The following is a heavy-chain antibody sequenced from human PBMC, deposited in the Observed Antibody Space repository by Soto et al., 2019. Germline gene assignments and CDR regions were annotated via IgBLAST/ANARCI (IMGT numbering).Heavy chain of an antibody. CDR2: IYSGVGT. CDR3: ARDCSGSSCYSSGFDY. D-gene: IGHD2-15*01. Sequence: GGSLRLSCAASGFSVSSNYMSWVRQAPGKGLEWVAVIYSGVGTYYADSVKGRFTISRDNSKNTLYLQMNSLRAEDTALYYCARDCSGSSCYSSGFDYWGKGTLVTVSS. J-gene: IGHJ4*02. CDR1: GFSVSSNY. V-gene: IGHV3-53*01.